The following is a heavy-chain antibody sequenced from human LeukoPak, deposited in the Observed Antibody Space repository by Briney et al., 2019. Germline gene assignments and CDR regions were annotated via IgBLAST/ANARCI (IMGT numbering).Heavy chain of an antibody. Sequence: GGSLRLPSAASGFIFSKYWMTWVRQAPGKGLEWVANIQQDGSEKYYVDSVEGRFTISRDNAKNSVYLQMNSLRAEDAAVYYCARCGVTAVSGTNYYYYMDVWGRGTAVTASS. J-gene: IGHJ6*03. D-gene: IGHD5-18*01. CDR3: ARCGVTAVSGTNYYYYMDV. V-gene: IGHV3-7*01. CDR2: IQQDGSEK. CDR1: GFIFSKYW.